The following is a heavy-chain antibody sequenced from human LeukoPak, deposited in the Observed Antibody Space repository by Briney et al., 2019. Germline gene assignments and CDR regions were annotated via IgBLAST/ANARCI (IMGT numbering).Heavy chain of an antibody. CDR1: RFTFSSYA. J-gene: IGHJ4*02. Sequence: GGSLRLSCAASRFTFSSYAMGWVRQAPGKGLEWVSAISGSGGSTYYADSVKGRFTISRDNSKNTLYLQMNSLRAEDTAVYYCAKVAYIVLMVCHFDYWGQGTLVTVSS. CDR2: ISGSGGST. CDR3: AKVAYIVLMVCHFDY. D-gene: IGHD2-8*01. V-gene: IGHV3-23*01.